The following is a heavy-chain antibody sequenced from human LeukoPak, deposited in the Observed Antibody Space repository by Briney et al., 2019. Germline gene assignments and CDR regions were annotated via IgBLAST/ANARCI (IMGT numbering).Heavy chain of an antibody. V-gene: IGHV3-21*04. CDR2: ISGTSSYI. D-gene: IGHD6-6*01. CDR1: GFTFINYS. CDR3: ARMGYSSSLPDY. Sequence: GGSLRLSCAASGFTFINYSMNWVRQAPGKGLEWVSSISGTSSYIHYADSVKGRFTISRDNAKNSLYLQMNSLRAEDTAVYYCARMGYSSSLPDYWGQGTLVTVSS. J-gene: IGHJ4*02.